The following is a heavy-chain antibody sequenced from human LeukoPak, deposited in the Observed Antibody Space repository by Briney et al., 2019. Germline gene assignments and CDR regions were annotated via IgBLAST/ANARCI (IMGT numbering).Heavy chain of an antibody. CDR1: GFTVSSTY. J-gene: IGHJ4*02. D-gene: IGHD4-17*01. V-gene: IGHV3-53*01. CDR3: AREFYGDNY. Sequence: GGSLRLSCAASGFTVSSTYMSWVRQAPGKGLEWVSIIYSAGSTYYADSVKGRFTISRDNSKNTLYLQMNSLRAEDTAVYYCAREFYGDNYWGQGTLVTVSS. CDR2: IYSAGST.